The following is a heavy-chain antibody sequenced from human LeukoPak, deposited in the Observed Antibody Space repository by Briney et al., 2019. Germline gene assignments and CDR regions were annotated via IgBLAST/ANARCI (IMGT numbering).Heavy chain of an antibody. V-gene: IGHV3-13*01. CDR3: ASATRGGYYDH. D-gene: IGHD3-22*01. J-gene: IGHJ5*02. Sequence: PGRSLRLSCAASGFSFSSYDFDWVSQRKGESTEWVSAIGTAGDTYYPGSVKGRFTISRENAKNSLYLQMNILEVGDTAVYYCASATRGGYYDHWGQGTLVSVSS. CDR2: IGTAGDT. CDR1: GFSFSSYD.